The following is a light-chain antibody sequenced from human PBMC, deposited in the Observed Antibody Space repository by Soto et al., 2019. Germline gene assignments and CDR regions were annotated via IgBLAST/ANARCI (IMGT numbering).Light chain of an antibody. V-gene: IGKV3-20*01. CDR3: QHYGTSPPIT. J-gene: IGKJ5*01. CDR1: QSVTSNY. CDR2: GAS. Sequence: ETVLTQSPGTLSLSPGERATLSCRASQSVTSNYLAWYQQKPGQAPRLLIYGASNRATGIPDRFSGSGSGTDFTLTISRLEPEDSAVYYCQHYGTSPPITFGQGTRLEIK.